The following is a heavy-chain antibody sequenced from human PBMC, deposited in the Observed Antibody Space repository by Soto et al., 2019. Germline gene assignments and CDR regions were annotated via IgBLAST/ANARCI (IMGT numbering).Heavy chain of an antibody. CDR1: GGSISVYY. Sequence: PSETLSLTCTISGGSISVYYWSWIRQPPGQALEWIGYIYDSGSPYYNPSLRSRVIISADTSKNQISLKLTSATAADTAVYYCARGVGSSTPLYWGRGNLVTVSS. V-gene: IGHV4-59*01. J-gene: IGHJ1*01. D-gene: IGHD2-2*01. CDR2: IYDSGSP. CDR3: ARGVGSSTPLY.